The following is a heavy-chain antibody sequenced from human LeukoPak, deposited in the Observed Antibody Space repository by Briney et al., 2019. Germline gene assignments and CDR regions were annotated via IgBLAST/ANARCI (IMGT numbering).Heavy chain of an antibody. D-gene: IGHD1-20*01. CDR3: AAGYNWNRNFDY. CDR1: GGTFSSYA. J-gene: IGHJ4*02. CDR2: IIPIFGTA. V-gene: IGHV1-69*06. Sequence: GASVKVSCKASGGTFSSYAISWVRQAPGQGLEWMGGIIPIFGTANYAQKFQGRVTITADKSTSTAYMELSSLRSEDTAVYYCAAGYNWNRNFDYWGQGTLVTVSS.